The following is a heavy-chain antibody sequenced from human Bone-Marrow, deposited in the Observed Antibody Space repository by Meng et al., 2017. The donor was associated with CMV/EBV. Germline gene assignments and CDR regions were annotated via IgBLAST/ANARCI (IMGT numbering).Heavy chain of an antibody. V-gene: IGHV1-46*01. CDR1: GYTFTSYY. CDR3: ARDWFGDGSGSPPLYYFDY. J-gene: IGHJ4*02. Sequence: ASVKVSCKASGYTFTSYYMHWVRQAPGQGLEWMGLINPSGGSTSYAKKFQGRVTMTRDTSMSTVYMELSSLGSEDTAVYYCARDWFGDGSGSPPLYYFDYWGQGTLVTVSS. D-gene: IGHD3-10*01. CDR2: INPSGGST.